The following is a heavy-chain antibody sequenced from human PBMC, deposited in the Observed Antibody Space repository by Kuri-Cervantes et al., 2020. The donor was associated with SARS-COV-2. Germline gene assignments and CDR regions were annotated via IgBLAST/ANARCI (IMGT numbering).Heavy chain of an antibody. Sequence: SETLSLTCTVSGGSISSGGYYWSWIRQPPGKGLEWIGYIYHSGSTYYNPSLKSRVTISVDRSKNQFSLKLSSVTAADTAVYYCARVRAKVGGNVDYWGQGTLVTVSS. V-gene: IGHV4-30-2*01. CDR1: GGSISSGGYY. J-gene: IGHJ4*02. D-gene: IGHD4-23*01. CDR2: IYHSGST. CDR3: ARVRAKVGGNVDY.